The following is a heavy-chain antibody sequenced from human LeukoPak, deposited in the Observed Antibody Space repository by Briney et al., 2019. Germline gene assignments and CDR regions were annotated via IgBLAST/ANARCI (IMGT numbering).Heavy chain of an antibody. J-gene: IGHJ5*02. Sequence: ASVKVSCKASGYTFTSYAMHWVRQAPGQRREWMGWINAGNGNTKYSQKFQGRVTITRDTSASTAYMELRSLRSEDTAVDYCAREGNYYDSSGFYYDWFDPWGQGTLVTVSS. CDR1: GYTFTSYA. CDR3: AREGNYYDSSGFYYDWFDP. D-gene: IGHD3-22*01. CDR2: INAGNGNT. V-gene: IGHV1-3*01.